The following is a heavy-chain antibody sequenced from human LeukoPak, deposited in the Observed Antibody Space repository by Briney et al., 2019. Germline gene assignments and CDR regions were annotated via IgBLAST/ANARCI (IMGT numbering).Heavy chain of an antibody. CDR2: IYYSGST. V-gene: IGHV4-31*03. D-gene: IGHD6-13*01. CDR3: ARRPEQQDNPRDYYMDV. Sequence: SETLSLTCTVSGGSISSGGYYWSWIRQHPGKGLEWIGYIYYSGSTYYNPSLKSRVTISVDTSKNQFSLKLSSVTAADTAVYYCARRPEQQDNPRDYYMDVWGKGTTVTVPS. CDR1: GGSISSGGYY. J-gene: IGHJ6*03.